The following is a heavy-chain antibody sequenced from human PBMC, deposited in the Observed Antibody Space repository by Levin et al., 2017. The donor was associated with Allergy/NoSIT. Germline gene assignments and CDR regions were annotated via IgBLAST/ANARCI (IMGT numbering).Heavy chain of an antibody. J-gene: IGHJ6*02. V-gene: IGHV1-69*13. CDR1: GGTFSSYA. CDR3: ARDQGEVGATSVMYYGMDV. Sequence: SVKVSCKASGGTFSSYAISWVRQAPGQGLEWMGGIIPIFGTANYAQKFQGRVTITADESTSTAYMELSSLRSEDTAVYYCARDQGEVGATSVMYYGMDVWGQGTTVTVSS. D-gene: IGHD1-26*01. CDR2: IIPIFGTA.